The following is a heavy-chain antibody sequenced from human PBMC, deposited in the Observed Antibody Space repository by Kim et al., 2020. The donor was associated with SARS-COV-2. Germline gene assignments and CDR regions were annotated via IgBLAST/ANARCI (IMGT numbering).Heavy chain of an antibody. Sequence: SETLSLTCTVSGGSISSSSYYWGWIRQPPGKGLEWIGSIYYSRSTYYNPSLKSRVTISVDTSKNQFSLKLSSVTAADTAVYYCARHLVDYYDSSGYFDYWGQGTLVTVSS. J-gene: IGHJ4*02. D-gene: IGHD3-22*01. CDR3: ARHLVDYYDSSGYFDY. CDR2: IYYSRST. V-gene: IGHV4-39*01. CDR1: GGSISSSSYY.